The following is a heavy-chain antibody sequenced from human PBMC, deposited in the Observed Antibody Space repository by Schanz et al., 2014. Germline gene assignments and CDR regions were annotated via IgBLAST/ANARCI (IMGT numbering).Heavy chain of an antibody. CDR1: GGTFSSYT. D-gene: IGHD2-2*01. CDR3: ARGTMPGTFDI. Sequence: QVQLVQSGAEVKKPGSSVKVSCKASGGTFSSYTINWVRQAPGQGLEWMGRIIPILGIANYAQKFQGRVTITADRSTSTAYMELSSLRYEDTALYYCARGTMPGTFDIWGQGTMVTVSS. J-gene: IGHJ3*02. CDR2: IIPILGIA. V-gene: IGHV1-69*02.